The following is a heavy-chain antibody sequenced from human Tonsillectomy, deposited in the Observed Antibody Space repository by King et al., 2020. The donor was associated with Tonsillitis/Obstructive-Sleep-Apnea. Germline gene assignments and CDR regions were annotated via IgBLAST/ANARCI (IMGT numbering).Heavy chain of an antibody. CDR3: ARAPYSGYDSPFDY. CDR2: ISYDGSKK. CDR1: GFTLSIYA. V-gene: IGHV3-30*01. D-gene: IGHD5-12*01. J-gene: IGHJ4*02. Sequence: VQLVESGGGVVQPGRSVRLSCAASGFTLSIYAMHCVCQAPGKGLEWVAVISYDGSKKYFADSVKGGFTISIDNSKNTLDLQMNLLRAEYTAVYYCARAPYSGYDSPFDYGGQGTLVTVSS.